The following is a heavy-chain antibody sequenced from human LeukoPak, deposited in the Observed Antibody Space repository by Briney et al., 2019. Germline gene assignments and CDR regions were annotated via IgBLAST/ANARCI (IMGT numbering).Heavy chain of an antibody. Sequence: GGSLRLSCAASGFNFDDYGMSWVRQAPGKGLEWVSSISSSSSYIYYADSLKGRFTISRDNAKNSLYLQMNSLRAEDTAVYYCASVPGSSGWYSPFDYWGQGILVTVSS. D-gene: IGHD6-19*01. CDR1: GFNFDDYG. CDR3: ASVPGSSGWYSPFDY. J-gene: IGHJ4*02. V-gene: IGHV3-21*01. CDR2: ISSSSSYI.